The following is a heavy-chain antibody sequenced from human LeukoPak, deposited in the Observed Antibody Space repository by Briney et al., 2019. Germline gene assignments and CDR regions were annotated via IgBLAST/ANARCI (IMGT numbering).Heavy chain of an antibody. J-gene: IGHJ6*04. V-gene: IGHV4-34*01. Sequence: SETLSLTCAVYGGSFSGYYWSWIRQPPGKGLEWIGSIYYSGSTYYNPSLKSRVTISVDTSKNQFSLKLSSVTAADTAVYYCAGIVADGMDVWGKGTTVTISS. D-gene: IGHD5-12*01. CDR2: IYYSGST. CDR3: AGIVADGMDV. CDR1: GGSFSGYY.